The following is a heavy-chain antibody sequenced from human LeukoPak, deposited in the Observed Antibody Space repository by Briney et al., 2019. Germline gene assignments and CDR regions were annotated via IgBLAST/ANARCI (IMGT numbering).Heavy chain of an antibody. Sequence: PSETLSLTCTVSGGSISSYYWSWIRQPPGKGLEWIGYIYYSGSTNYNPSLKSRVTISVDTSKSQFSLKLSSVTAADTAVYYCARANSGYDYFDYWGQGTLVTVSS. CDR3: ARANSGYDYFDY. V-gene: IGHV4-59*01. CDR2: IYYSGST. J-gene: IGHJ4*02. D-gene: IGHD5-12*01. CDR1: GGSISSYY.